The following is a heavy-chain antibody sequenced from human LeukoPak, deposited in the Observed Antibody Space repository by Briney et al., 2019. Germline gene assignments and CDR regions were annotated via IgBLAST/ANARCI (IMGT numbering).Heavy chain of an antibody. CDR3: ATRRSGNYFATFDY. D-gene: IGHD3-22*01. J-gene: IGHJ4*02. CDR2: VSGPGTTT. CDR1: GFTFINYA. V-gene: IGHV3-23*01. Sequence: PGGSLRLSCEASGFTFINYAMNWVRQAPEKGLEWVSTVSGPGTTTYYADSVKGRLTVSRDNSKNTVFLQMDSLRAEDTAVYYCATRRSGNYFATFDYWGQGILVTVSS.